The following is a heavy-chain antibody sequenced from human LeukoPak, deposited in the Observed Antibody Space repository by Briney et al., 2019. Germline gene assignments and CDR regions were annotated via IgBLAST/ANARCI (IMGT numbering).Heavy chain of an antibody. CDR1: GFTVSTNY. D-gene: IGHD3-22*01. Sequence: PGGSLRLSCAASGFTVSTNYMSWVRQAPGKGLEWVSVIYSGGGTYYADSVKGRFTISRDNSKNTLYLQMNSLRAEDTAVYYCARTSMIVAATYGLDYWGQGILVTVSS. V-gene: IGHV3-53*01. CDR2: IYSGGGT. CDR3: ARTSMIVAATYGLDY. J-gene: IGHJ4*02.